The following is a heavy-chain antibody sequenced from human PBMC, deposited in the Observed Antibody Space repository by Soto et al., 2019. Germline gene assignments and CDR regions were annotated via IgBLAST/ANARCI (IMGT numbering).Heavy chain of an antibody. CDR2: SHHSGST. CDR3: ARARGCSSAGCYTEYFQH. Sequence: QVQLQQWGAGLLKPSETLSLTCAVYGGSFSGYYWSWIRQPPGKGLEWIGESHHSGSTNYNPSLESRVTRSVDTSKNQVSLKLCSVTATDTAVYYCARARGCSSAGCYTEYFQHWGQGTLVTVSS. D-gene: IGHD2-2*02. J-gene: IGHJ1*01. V-gene: IGHV4-34*01. CDR1: GGSFSGYY.